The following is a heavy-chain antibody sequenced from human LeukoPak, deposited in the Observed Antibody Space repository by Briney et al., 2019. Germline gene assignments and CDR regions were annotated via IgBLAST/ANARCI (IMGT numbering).Heavy chain of an antibody. J-gene: IGHJ6*03. CDR1: GFTVSSNY. V-gene: IGHV3-11*04. CDR2: ISSSGSTI. CDR3: ARGDNSRGFYYYYMDV. D-gene: IGHD2/OR15-2a*01. Sequence: PGGSLRLSCAASGFTVSSNYMSWVRQAPGKGLEWVSYISSSGSTIYYADSVKGRFTISRDNAKNSLYLQMNSLRAEDTAVYYCARGDNSRGFYYYYMDVWGKGTTVTISS.